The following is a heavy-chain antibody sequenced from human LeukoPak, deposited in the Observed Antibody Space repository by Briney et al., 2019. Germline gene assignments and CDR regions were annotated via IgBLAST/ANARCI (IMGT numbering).Heavy chain of an antibody. D-gene: IGHD3-10*01. CDR1: GFTFSSYG. V-gene: IGHV3-23*01. CDR2: ISGSGGST. Sequence: PGGSLRLSCAASGFTFSSYGMSWVRQAPGKGLEWVSAISGSGGSTYYADSVKGRFTISRDNSKNMLYLQMNSLRADDTAVYYCARSLRVRGVPDYMDVWGKGTTVTISS. CDR3: ARSLRVRGVPDYMDV. J-gene: IGHJ6*03.